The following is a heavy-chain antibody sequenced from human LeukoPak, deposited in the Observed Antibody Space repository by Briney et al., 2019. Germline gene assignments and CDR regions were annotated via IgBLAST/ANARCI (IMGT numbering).Heavy chain of an antibody. J-gene: IGHJ4*02. CDR2: INPSGGST. D-gene: IGHD4-17*01. Sequence: ASVKVSCKASGYTFTSYDINWVRQAPGQGLEWMGIINPSGGSTSYAQKFQGRVTMTRDTSTSTVYMELSSLRSEDTAVYYCARSPDYGDYIDYWGQGTLVTVSS. CDR1: GYTFTSYD. CDR3: ARSPDYGDYIDY. V-gene: IGHV1-46*01.